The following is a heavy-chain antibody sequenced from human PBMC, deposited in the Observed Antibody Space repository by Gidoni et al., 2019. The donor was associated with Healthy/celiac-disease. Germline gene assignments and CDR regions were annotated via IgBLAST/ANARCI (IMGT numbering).Heavy chain of an antibody. Sequence: QVQLVESGGGVVQPGRSLRLSCAASGFTFSSYGMHWVRQAPGKGLEWVAVISYDGSNKYYADSVKGRFTISRDNSKNTLYLQMNSLRAEDTAVYYCAKGDGEGYYDSSGLDAFDIWGQGTMVTVSS. CDR2: ISYDGSNK. CDR3: AKGDGEGYYDSSGLDAFDI. V-gene: IGHV3-30*18. D-gene: IGHD3-22*01. CDR1: GFTFSSYG. J-gene: IGHJ3*02.